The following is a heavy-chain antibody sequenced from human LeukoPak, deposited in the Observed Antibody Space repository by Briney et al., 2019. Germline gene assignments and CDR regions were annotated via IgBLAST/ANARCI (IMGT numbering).Heavy chain of an antibody. CDR1: GFTFSSYA. J-gene: IGHJ4*02. D-gene: IGHD1-26*01. CDR2: ISYDGSNK. Sequence: PGGSLRLSCAVSGFTFSSYAMHCLRQAPGKGLEWVAVISYDGSNKYYADSVKGRFTISRDNSKNTLYLQMNSLRAEDTAVYYCARDGARETPVWGQGTLVTVSS. V-gene: IGHV3-30-3*01. CDR3: ARDGARETPV.